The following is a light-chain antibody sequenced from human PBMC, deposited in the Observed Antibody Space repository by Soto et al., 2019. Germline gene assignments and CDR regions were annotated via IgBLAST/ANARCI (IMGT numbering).Light chain of an antibody. J-gene: IGKJ1*01. CDR2: DAF. CDR1: QSVSRNY. Sequence: EIVLTQSPGTLSLSPGERATLSCSASQSVSRNYLAWYQQRTGQAPRLLIYDAFNRATGIPDRFSGRGSGTDFTLTISRLEPEDFAVYYCQQYGDSPQTFGQGNKGEIK. V-gene: IGKV3-20*01. CDR3: QQYGDSPQT.